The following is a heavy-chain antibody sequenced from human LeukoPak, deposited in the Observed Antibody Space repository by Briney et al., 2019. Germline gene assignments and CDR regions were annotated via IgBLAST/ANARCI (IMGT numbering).Heavy chain of an antibody. D-gene: IGHD3-10*01. J-gene: IGHJ3*02. Sequence: GGSLRLSCAASGFTFSDYYMSWVRQAPGKGLEWVGRIKSKTDGGTTDYAAPVKGRFTISRDDSKNTLYLQMNSLKTEDTAVYYCTTGYGSGSYRINDAFDIWGQGTMVTVSS. V-gene: IGHV3-15*01. CDR3: TTGYGSGSYRINDAFDI. CDR2: IKSKTDGGTT. CDR1: GFTFSDYY.